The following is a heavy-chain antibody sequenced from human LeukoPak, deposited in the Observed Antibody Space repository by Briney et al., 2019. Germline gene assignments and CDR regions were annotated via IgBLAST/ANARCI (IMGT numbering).Heavy chain of an antibody. CDR1: GYTFTSYY. Sequence: SVKVSCKASGYTFTSYYMHWVRQAPGQGLEWMGGIIPIFGTANYAQKFQGRVTITADESTSTAYMELSSLRSEDTAVYYCARPMTTVVNWGQGTLVTVSS. CDR3: ARPMTTVVN. J-gene: IGHJ4*02. D-gene: IGHD4-23*01. V-gene: IGHV1-69*13. CDR2: IIPIFGTA.